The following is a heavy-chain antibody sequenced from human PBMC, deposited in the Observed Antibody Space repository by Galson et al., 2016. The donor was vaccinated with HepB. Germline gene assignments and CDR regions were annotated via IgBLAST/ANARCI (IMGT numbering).Heavy chain of an antibody. CDR3: ARTLSSGWFVYFDY. J-gene: IGHJ4*02. CDR2: IWYDGNNK. Sequence: SLRLSCAASGFTFSSYGMHWVRQAPGKGLEWVALIWYDGNNKYYADSVKGRFTISRDNSKNTLYLQMNSLRAEDTAVYYCARTLSSGWFVYFDYWGQGTLVTVSS. D-gene: IGHD6-19*01. V-gene: IGHV3-33*01. CDR1: GFTFSSYG.